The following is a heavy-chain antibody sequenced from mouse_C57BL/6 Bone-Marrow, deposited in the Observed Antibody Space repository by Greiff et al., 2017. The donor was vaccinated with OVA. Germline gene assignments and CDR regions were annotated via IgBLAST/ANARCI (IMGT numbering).Heavy chain of an antibody. V-gene: IGHV5-4*01. CDR1: GFTFSSYA. CDR2: ISDGGSYT. CDR3: ARDSSYYFDY. D-gene: IGHD2-10*02. Sequence: EVQLQESGGGLVKPGGSLKLSCAASGFTFSSYAMSWVRQTPEKRLEWVATISDGGSYTYYPDNVKGRFTISRDNAKNNLYLQMSHLKSEDTAMYYCARDSSYYFDYWGQGTTLTVSS. J-gene: IGHJ2*01.